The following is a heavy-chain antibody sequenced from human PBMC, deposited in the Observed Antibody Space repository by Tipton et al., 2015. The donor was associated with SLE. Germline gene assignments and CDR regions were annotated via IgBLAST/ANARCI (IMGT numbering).Heavy chain of an antibody. CDR1: GGSISSHY. Sequence: LRLSCTVSGGSISSHYWSWIRQPPGKGLEWIGYIYYSGSTNYNPSLKSRVTISVDTSKNQFSLKLSSVAAADTAVYYCARGADPWGQGTLVTVSS. CDR3: ARGADP. V-gene: IGHV4-59*11. CDR2: IYYSGST. J-gene: IGHJ5*02.